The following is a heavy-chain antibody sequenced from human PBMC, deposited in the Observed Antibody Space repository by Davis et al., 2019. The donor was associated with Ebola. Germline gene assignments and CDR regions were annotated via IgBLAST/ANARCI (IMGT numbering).Heavy chain of an antibody. CDR3: AKGKLTPYYYYYYGMDV. CDR1: GFTFSSYG. Sequence: GESLKISCAASGFTFSSYGMHWVRQAPGKGLEWVAVISYDGSNKYYADSVKGRFTISRDNSKNTLYLQMNSLRAEDTAVYYCAKGKLTPYYYYYYGMDVWGKGTTVTVSS. CDR2: ISYDGSNK. V-gene: IGHV3-30*18. D-gene: IGHD3-9*01. J-gene: IGHJ6*04.